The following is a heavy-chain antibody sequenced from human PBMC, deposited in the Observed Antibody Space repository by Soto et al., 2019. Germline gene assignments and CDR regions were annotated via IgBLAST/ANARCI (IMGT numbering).Heavy chain of an antibody. CDR2: INLRGGTT. J-gene: IGHJ6*02. CDR3: ARRGRNGGWNNYNYYGMDV. Sequence: QVQLVQSGAEVRKPGASVRLSCATSGYNFNQYYIHWVRQAPGQGLEWMGIINLRGGTTEYAHKFRGRVTVTGDTSTRTAYMELSSLRSEDTAVYFCARRGRNGGWNNYNYYGMDVWGQGTTVTVSS. D-gene: IGHD6-19*01. CDR1: GYNFNQYY. V-gene: IGHV1-46*02.